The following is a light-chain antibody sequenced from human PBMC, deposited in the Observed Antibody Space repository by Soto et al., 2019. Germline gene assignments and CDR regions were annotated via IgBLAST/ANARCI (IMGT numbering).Light chain of an antibody. J-gene: IGKJ1*01. CDR2: GAL. CDR3: QQYHNWPPWT. Sequence: EIVVSKSAATLSVSQGERVTLSCRASQSVNSNLAWYQQKPGQAPRLLIYGALTRAAGIPARFSGSGSGTEFSLTISCLQSEDFAVYYCQQYHNWPPWTFGQGTKVDI. V-gene: IGKV3-15*01. CDR1: QSVNSN.